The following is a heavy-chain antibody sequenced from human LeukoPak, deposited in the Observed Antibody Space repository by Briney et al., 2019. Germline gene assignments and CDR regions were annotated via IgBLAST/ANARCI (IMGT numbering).Heavy chain of an antibody. V-gene: IGHV6-1*01. CDR3: ARQSYRRFDP. J-gene: IGHJ5*02. Sequence: SQTLSLTCAISGDSVSSNSVAWNWFRQSPSRGLGWLGRTYYTSKWNNDYAVSVQSRIAVNPDTSKNQFSLHLNSVTPDDTAVYYCARQSYRRFDPWGQGTLVTVSS. CDR2: TYYTSKWNN. CDR1: GDSVSSNSVA.